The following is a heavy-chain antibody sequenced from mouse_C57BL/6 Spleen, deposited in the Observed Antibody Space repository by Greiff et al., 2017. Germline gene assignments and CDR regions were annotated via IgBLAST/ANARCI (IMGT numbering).Heavy chain of an antibody. J-gene: IGHJ2*01. Sequence: QVQLKQSDAELVNPGASVKISCKVSGYTFTDHTIHWLQQRPEQGLEWIGYISPRDGSTKYNEQFKGKATLTADKSSSTAYMQLNSLTSEDSAVYDCAREGYNYYGSSFDYWGQGTTRTVSS. CDR3: AREGYNYYGSSFDY. CDR1: GYTFTDHT. D-gene: IGHD1-1*01. V-gene: IGHV1-78*01. CDR2: ISPRDGST.